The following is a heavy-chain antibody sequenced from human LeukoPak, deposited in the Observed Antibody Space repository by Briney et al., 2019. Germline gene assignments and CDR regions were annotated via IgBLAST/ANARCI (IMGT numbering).Heavy chain of an antibody. D-gene: IGHD2-2*01. CDR3: ARNSETYCSSTSCFRSPRGDDWFDP. Sequence: PSETLSLTCTVSGGSISSYYWSWIRQPPGKGLEWIGYIYYSGSTNYNPSLKSRVTISVDTSKNQFSLKLSSVTAADTAVYYCARNSETYCSSTSCFRSPRGDDWFDPWGQGTLVTVSS. CDR2: IYYSGST. V-gene: IGHV4-59*01. CDR1: GGSISSYY. J-gene: IGHJ5*02.